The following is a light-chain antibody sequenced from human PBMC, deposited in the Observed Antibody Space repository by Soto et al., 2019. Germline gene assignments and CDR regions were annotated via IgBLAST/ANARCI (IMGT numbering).Light chain of an antibody. CDR2: LERSGSY. CDR1: SRHSSYT. CDR3: ETWDSNTFVV. V-gene: IGLV4-60*03. Sequence: QLVLTQSSSASASLGSSVKLTCTLSSRHSSYTIAWHQQQPGKAPRYLMKLERSGSYIKGSGVPDRFSGSSSGADRYLTISNLQSEDEADYYCETWDSNTFVVFGGGTKVTVL. J-gene: IGLJ2*01.